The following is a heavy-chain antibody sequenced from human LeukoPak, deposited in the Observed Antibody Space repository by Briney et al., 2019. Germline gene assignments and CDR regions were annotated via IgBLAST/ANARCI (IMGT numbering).Heavy chain of an antibody. CDR2: IYHSGST. V-gene: IGHV4-39*07. J-gene: IGHJ4*02. CDR1: GGSISSSSYY. CDR3: ARDLGWSGYHDIDY. D-gene: IGHD3-3*01. Sequence: SETLSLTCTVSGGSISSSSYYWGWIRQPPGKGLEWIGSIYHSGSTYYNPSLKSRVTISVDTSKNQFSLKLSSVTAADTAVYYCARDLGWSGYHDIDYWGQGTLVTVSS.